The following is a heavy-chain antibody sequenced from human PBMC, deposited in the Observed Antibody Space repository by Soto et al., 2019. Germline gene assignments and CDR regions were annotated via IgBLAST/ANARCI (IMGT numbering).Heavy chain of an antibody. V-gene: IGHV3-30*18. CDR2: ISYDGSNK. CDR3: AKGGSSWPKQYYYYYMDV. D-gene: IGHD6-13*01. CDR1: GFTFSSYG. Sequence: GGSLRLSCAASGFTFSSYGMHWVRQAPGKGLEWVAVISYDGSNKYYADSVKGRFTISRDNSKNTLYLQMNSLRAEDTAVYYCAKGGSSWPKQYYYYYMDVWGKGTTVTVSS. J-gene: IGHJ6*03.